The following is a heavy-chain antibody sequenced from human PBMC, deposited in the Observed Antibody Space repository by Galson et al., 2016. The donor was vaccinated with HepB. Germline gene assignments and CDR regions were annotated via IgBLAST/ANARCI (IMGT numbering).Heavy chain of an antibody. CDR1: GFTFSIYS. Sequence: SLRLSCAASGFTFSIYSMTWVRQAPGKWLEWVSTIQVSSSTSYYAHSLKGRFTISRDDAKNSLYLQMNSLRPEGTAVYYCARDHTGWSRDSWGQGTLVTVSS. J-gene: IGHJ4*02. CDR2: IQVSSSTS. V-gene: IGHV3-21*01. D-gene: IGHD6-19*01. CDR3: ARDHTGWSRDS.